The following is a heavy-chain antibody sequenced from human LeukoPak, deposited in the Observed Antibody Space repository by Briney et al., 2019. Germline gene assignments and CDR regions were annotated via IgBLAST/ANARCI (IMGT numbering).Heavy chain of an antibody. CDR2: VKHDGTEE. J-gene: IGHJ4*02. CDR1: GFTFRDYW. V-gene: IGHV3-7*01. CDR3: ARAGDTNCADS. Sequence: GRSLRLSCEASGFTFRDYWMTWVRQAPGKGLEGVAKVKHDGTEEFYVGTVKGRFTISTDNGKNSLYLQMTSLRVEDTAIYYCARAGDTNCADSWGQGTLVTVSS. D-gene: IGHD1-1*01.